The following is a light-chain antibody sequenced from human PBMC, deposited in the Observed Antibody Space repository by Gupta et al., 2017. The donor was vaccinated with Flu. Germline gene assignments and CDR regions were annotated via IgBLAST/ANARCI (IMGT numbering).Light chain of an antibody. CDR2: ENN. Sequence: KVTISCSGGSSNIQNNYVSWYQQLPGTAPELLIYENNKRPSGIPDRFSGSKSDTSATLGITGLQTGDEADYYCGTWDSSLSAWVFGGGTKLTV. J-gene: IGLJ3*02. CDR3: GTWDSSLSAWV. V-gene: IGLV1-51*02. CDR1: SSNIQNNY.